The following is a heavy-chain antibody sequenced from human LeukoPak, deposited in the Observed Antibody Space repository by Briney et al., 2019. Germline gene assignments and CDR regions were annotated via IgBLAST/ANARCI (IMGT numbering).Heavy chain of an antibody. Sequence: PGRSLRLSCAASGFTFSSYGMHWVRQAPGKGLEWVAVISYDGSNKYYADSVKGRFTISRDNSKNTLYLQMNSLRAEDTAVYYCARGNPQTLVRGSYHYFDYWGQGTLVTVSS. J-gene: IGHJ4*02. CDR3: ARGNPQTLVRGSYHYFDY. CDR1: GFTFSSYG. V-gene: IGHV3-30*03. CDR2: ISYDGSNK. D-gene: IGHD1-26*01.